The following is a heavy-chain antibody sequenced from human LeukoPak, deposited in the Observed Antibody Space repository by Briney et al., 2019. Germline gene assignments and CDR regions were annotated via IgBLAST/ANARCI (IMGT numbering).Heavy chain of an antibody. Sequence: SETLSLTCTVSGGSISSSSYYWGWIRQPPGKGLEWIGSIYYSGSTYYNPSLKSRVTISVDTSKNQFSLKLSSVTAADTAVYYCAREETSNYYYYGMDVWGQGTTVTVSS. J-gene: IGHJ6*02. CDR3: AREETSNYYYYGMDV. CDR1: GGSISSSSYY. CDR2: IYYSGST. V-gene: IGHV4-39*07. D-gene: IGHD5-24*01.